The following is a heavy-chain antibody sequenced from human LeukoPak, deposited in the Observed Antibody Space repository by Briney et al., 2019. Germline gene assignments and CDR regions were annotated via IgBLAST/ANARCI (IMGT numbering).Heavy chain of an antibody. Sequence: ASVKVSCKASGYTFTGYYMHWVRQAPGQGLEWMGWINPNSGGTNYAQKFQGRVTMTRDTSISTAYMELSRLRSDDTAVYYCARVRSGGVQFDYWGQGTLATVSS. CDR2: INPNSGGT. CDR3: ARVRSGGVQFDY. V-gene: IGHV1-2*02. D-gene: IGHD3-16*01. CDR1: GYTFTGYY. J-gene: IGHJ4*02.